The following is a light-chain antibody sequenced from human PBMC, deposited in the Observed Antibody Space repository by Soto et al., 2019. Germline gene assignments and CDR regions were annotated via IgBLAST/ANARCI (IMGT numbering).Light chain of an antibody. CDR2: AAS. CDR1: QSVSTY. CDR3: QQFRT. Sequence: DLQMTQSTSSMSASVGDRATITCRASQSVSTYLNWYQQRPGKAPNLLIFAASSLKRGVPSRFSGSGSGTEFTLTISSLQPDDFATSYCQQFRTFGPGTKVEIK. V-gene: IGKV1-39*01. J-gene: IGKJ1*01.